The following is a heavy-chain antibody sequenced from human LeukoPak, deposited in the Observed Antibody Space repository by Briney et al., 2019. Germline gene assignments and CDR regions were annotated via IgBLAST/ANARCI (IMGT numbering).Heavy chain of an antibody. CDR3: ARAATGYSSGRPQKSAFDI. Sequence: GASVKVSCKASGGTFSSYAISWVRQAPGQGLEWMGWISAYNGNTNYAQKLQGRVTMTTDTSTSTAYMELRSLRSDDTAVYYCARAATGYSSGRPQKSAFDIWGQGTMVTVSS. D-gene: IGHD6-19*01. CDR2: ISAYNGNT. J-gene: IGHJ3*02. CDR1: GGTFSSYA. V-gene: IGHV1-18*01.